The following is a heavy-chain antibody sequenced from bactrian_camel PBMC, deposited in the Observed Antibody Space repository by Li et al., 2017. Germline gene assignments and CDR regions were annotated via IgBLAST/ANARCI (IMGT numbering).Heavy chain of an antibody. V-gene: IGHV3S6*01. Sequence: HVQLVESGGGSVQAGGSLTLSCKASGYGGRHVCMGWFRQAPGKEREGVAGGYIGGDATFYVDSVKGRFTISQDTAKSTMYLQMNELKPEDTGMYYCGTKLGQCWGAKLYEYEYWGQGTQVTVS. J-gene: IGHJ4*01. CDR1: GYGGRHVC. CDR3: GTKLGQCWGAKLYEYEY. CDR2: GYIGGDAT. D-gene: IGHD5*01.